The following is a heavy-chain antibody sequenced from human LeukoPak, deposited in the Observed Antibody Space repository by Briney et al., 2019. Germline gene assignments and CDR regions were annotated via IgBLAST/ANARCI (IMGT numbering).Heavy chain of an antibody. CDR2: IWYDGSYK. J-gene: IGHJ4*02. D-gene: IGHD3-10*01. CDR3: AKDITHYYGSGSPNDY. V-gene: IGHV3-33*06. Sequence: GGSLRLSCAASGFTFITYGMHWVRQAPGKGLEWVALIWYDGSYKYYADSVKGRFTISRDNSKNTLYLQMNSLRAEDTAVYYCAKDITHYYGSGSPNDYWGQGTLVTVSS. CDR1: GFTFITYG.